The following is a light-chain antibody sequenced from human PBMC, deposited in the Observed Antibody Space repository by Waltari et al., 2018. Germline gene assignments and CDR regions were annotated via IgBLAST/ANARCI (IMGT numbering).Light chain of an antibody. V-gene: IGLV3-9*01. CDR3: QVWDSNIWV. Sequence: SYELTQPLSVSVALGQTARISCAGNNIGNKNVHWYQQKPGQAPVLVISRNTTWPPESPERISASPSGNTATLTISRAQAGDEGGYYCQVWDSNIWVFGGGTKLTVL. J-gene: IGLJ3*02. CDR1: NIGNKN. CDR2: RNT.